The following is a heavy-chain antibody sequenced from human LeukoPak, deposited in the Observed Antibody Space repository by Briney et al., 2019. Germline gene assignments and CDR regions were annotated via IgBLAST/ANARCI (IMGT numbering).Heavy chain of an antibody. Sequence: SETLSLTCTVSGGSIGSYYWSWIRQPAGKGLEWIGRIYTSGSTNYNPSLKSRVTMSVDTSKNQFSLKLSSVTAADTAVYYCARDLAVAGTSGMDVWGQGTTVTVSS. V-gene: IGHV4-4*07. CDR3: ARDLAVAGTSGMDV. J-gene: IGHJ6*02. D-gene: IGHD6-19*01. CDR1: GGSIGSYY. CDR2: IYTSGST.